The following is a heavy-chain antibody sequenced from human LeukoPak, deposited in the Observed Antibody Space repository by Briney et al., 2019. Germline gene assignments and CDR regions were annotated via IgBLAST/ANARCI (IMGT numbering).Heavy chain of an antibody. CDR2: IYTGGTT. Sequence: GGSLRLSCAASGFTVSSSNYMNWVRQAPGKGLEWVPGIYTGGTTYYTDSVKGRFTISRDNPNNTLYLQMHSLRAEDTAVYYCAREISRFGIWGQGTLVTVSS. CDR1: GFTVSSSNY. J-gene: IGHJ4*02. V-gene: IGHV3-66*01. D-gene: IGHD3-16*01. CDR3: AREISRFGI.